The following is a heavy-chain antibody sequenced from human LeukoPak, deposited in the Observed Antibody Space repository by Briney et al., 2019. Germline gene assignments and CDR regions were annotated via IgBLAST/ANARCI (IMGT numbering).Heavy chain of an antibody. CDR1: GFSFSTYS. CDR2: ISSGTSTI. J-gene: IGHJ4*02. CDR3: ARGTSSSDYSRLYYFDY. V-gene: IGHV3-48*01. Sequence: GGSLRLSCAASGFSFSTYSMNWVRQAPGKGLEWVSYISSGTSTIYYADSVKGRFTISRDNAMNSLSLQMNSLRAEDTAVYYCARGTSSSDYSRLYYFDYWGQGTLVTVSS. D-gene: IGHD3-22*01.